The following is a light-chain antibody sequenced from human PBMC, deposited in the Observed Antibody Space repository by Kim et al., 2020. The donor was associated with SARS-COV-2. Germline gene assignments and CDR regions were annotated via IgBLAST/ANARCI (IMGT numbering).Light chain of an antibody. Sequence: EIVMTQSPAPLSVSPGERATLSCRASQSVSSNLAWYQQKPGQAPRLVIYSASTRATGIPARFSGSGSGTEFTLTISSLQSEDFAVYYCQQYNNWPYTFGQGTKLEI. CDR1: QSVSSN. CDR3: QQYNNWPYT. V-gene: IGKV3-15*01. J-gene: IGKJ2*01. CDR2: SAS.